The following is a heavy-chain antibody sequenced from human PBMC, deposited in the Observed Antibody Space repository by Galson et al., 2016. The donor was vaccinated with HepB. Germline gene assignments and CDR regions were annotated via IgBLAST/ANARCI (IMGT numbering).Heavy chain of an antibody. CDR1: GYTFTTSD. Sequence: SGYTFTTSDIIWVRQAPGQGLEWMGWMNPKSGNTGYAQKFQGRVTMTRDTSINTAYMELSRLRSEDTAVYYCARRNSGYRAGNWFDPWGQGTLVTVSS. D-gene: IGHD5-12*01. J-gene: IGHJ5*02. V-gene: IGHV1-8*01. CDR2: MNPKSGNT. CDR3: ARRNSGYRAGNWFDP.